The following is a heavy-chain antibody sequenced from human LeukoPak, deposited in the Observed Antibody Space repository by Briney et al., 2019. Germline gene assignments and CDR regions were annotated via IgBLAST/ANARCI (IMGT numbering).Heavy chain of an antibody. CDR2: ISGSGGST. Sequence: GGSLRLSCAASGFTFSSYAMSWVRQAPGKGLEWVSAISGSGGSTYYADSVKGRFTISRDNSKNTLYLQMNSLRAEDTAVYYCAKEACSGGSCYEPYNWFDPWGQGTLVTVSS. D-gene: IGHD2-15*01. CDR3: AKEACSGGSCYEPYNWFDP. J-gene: IGHJ5*02. CDR1: GFTFSSYA. V-gene: IGHV3-23*01.